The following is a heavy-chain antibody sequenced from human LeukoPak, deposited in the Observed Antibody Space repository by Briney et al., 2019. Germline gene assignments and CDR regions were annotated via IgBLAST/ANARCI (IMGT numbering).Heavy chain of an antibody. J-gene: IGHJ6*02. V-gene: IGHV3-74*01. CDR3: TRDLMDYDVSTGLHHYYMDV. D-gene: IGHD3-9*01. Sequence: GGSLRLSCVASGFTFSSYWMHWVRQDPRKGLVWVSRINGDGRNINYADSVRGRFTISRDNAKNTLYLQMNTLRVEDTAVYYCTRDLMDYDVSTGLHHYYMDVWGQGTMVTVSS. CDR2: INGDGRNI. CDR1: GFTFSSYW.